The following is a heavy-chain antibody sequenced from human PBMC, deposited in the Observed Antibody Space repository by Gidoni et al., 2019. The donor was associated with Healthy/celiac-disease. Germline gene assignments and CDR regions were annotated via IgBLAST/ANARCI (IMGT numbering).Heavy chain of an antibody. Sequence: EVQLVESGGGLVQPGGSLKPSCAASGFTFAGSALDCVRQASGKGLEWVGRIRSKANSYATAYAASVKGRFTISRDDLKNTAYLQMNSLKTEDTAVYYCTRQLSPQWLVYGGAFDIWGQGTMVTVSS. CDR1: GFTFAGSA. D-gene: IGHD6-19*01. CDR2: IRSKANSYAT. V-gene: IGHV3-73*01. J-gene: IGHJ3*02. CDR3: TRQLSPQWLVYGGAFDI.